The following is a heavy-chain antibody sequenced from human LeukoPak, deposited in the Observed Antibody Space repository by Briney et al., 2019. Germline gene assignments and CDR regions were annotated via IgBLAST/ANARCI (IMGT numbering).Heavy chain of an antibody. CDR3: ARDLRRSYYDLVGPDAFDI. CDR1: GGTFSSYA. Sequence: SVKVSCKASGGTFSSYAISWVRQAPVQGLEWMGGIIPIFGTANYAQRLQGRVTITADESTSTAYMELSSLRSEDTAVYYCARDLRRSYYDLVGPDAFDIWGQGTVVTVSS. CDR2: IIPIFGTA. J-gene: IGHJ3*02. D-gene: IGHD3-22*01. V-gene: IGHV1-69*13.